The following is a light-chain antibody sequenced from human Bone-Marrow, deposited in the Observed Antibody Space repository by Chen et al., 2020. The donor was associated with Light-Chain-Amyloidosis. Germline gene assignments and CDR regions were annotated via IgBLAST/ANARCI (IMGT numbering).Light chain of an antibody. Sequence: DIQMTQSPSTLSASVGDRVTITCRASQNISRWLAWYQQKPGKAPKLLIYWTSTFEPGVPSRFSGRGSGTELTLTISSLQPADFATYYCQQYKTYSTFGQGTKVESK. J-gene: IGKJ1*01. CDR3: QQYKTYST. CDR2: WTS. CDR1: QNISRW. V-gene: IGKV1-5*03.